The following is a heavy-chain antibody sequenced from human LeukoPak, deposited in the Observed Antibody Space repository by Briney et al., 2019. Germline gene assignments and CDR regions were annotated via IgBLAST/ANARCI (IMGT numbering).Heavy chain of an antibody. J-gene: IGHJ5*02. CDR2: INPSGGST. D-gene: IGHD3-22*01. V-gene: IGHV1-46*01. Sequence: GASVKVSCKASGYTFSSYYMHWVRQAPGQGLEWMGIINPSGGSTSYAQKFQGRVTMTRDTSTSTGYMELSSLRPEDTAVYYCARADSGGDSSGYKWFHPWGQGTLVTVSS. CDR1: GYTFSSYY. CDR3: ARADSGGDSSGYKWFHP.